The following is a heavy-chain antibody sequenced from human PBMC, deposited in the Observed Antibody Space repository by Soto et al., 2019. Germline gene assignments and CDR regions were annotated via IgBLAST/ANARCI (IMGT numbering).Heavy chain of an antibody. D-gene: IGHD6-19*01. V-gene: IGHV3-30-3*02. CDR1: GFTFSSYA. CDR2: ISYDGSNK. Sequence: GGSLRLSCAASGFTFSSYAMHWVRQAPGKGLEWVAVISYDGSNKYYADSVKGRFTISRDNSKNTLYLQMNSLRAEDTAVYYCAKEALGYSSGWYYFDYWGQGTLVTLSS. CDR3: AKEALGYSSGWYYFDY. J-gene: IGHJ4*02.